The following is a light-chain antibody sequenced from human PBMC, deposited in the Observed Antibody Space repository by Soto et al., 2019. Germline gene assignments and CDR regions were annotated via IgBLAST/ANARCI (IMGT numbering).Light chain of an antibody. J-gene: IGKJ4*01. CDR3: QQYGSSPT. CDR1: QRVSSSY. Sequence: EIVLTQSPGTLSLSPGERATLSCRASQRVSSSYLAWYQQKPGQAPRLLIYGASSSATGIPDRFSGSGSGTDFTLTSSRLEPEDFAVYYCQQYGSSPTFGGGTKVEIK. CDR2: GAS. V-gene: IGKV3-20*01.